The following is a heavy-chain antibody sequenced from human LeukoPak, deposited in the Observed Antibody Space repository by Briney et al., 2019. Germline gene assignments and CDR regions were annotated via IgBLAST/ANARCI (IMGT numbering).Heavy chain of an antibody. CDR1: GGTFSSYA. Sequence: SVKVSCKASGGTFSSYAISWVRQAPGQGLEWMGGIIPIFGTANYAQKFQGRVTITTDESTSTAYMELSSLRSEDTAVYYCASTKTRGGLFDYWGQGTLVTVSS. D-gene: IGHD3-16*01. CDR3: ASTKTRGGLFDY. CDR2: IIPIFGTA. J-gene: IGHJ4*02. V-gene: IGHV1-69*05.